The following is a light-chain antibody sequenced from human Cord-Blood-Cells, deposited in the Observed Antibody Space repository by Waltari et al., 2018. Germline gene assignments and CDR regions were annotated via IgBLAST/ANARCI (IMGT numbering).Light chain of an antibody. J-gene: IGLJ3*02. V-gene: IGLV4-69*01. CDR1: SGHSSYA. Sequence: QLVLTQSPSASASLGASVKLTCTLSSGHSSYAIAWHQQQPEKGPRYLMKLNSDGSHSKGDGIPDRFSGSSSWAERYLTISSLQSEDEADYYCQTWGTGIGVFGGGTKLTVL. CDR2: LNSDGSH. CDR3: QTWGTGIGV.